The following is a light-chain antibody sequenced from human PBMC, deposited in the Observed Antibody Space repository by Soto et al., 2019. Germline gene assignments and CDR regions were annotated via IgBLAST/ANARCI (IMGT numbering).Light chain of an antibody. Sequence: QSVLTQPASVSGSPGQSITISCTGTSSDVGAFNYVSWYQQHPGKAPRLMIYDVSNRPSGVSNRFSGSKSGNTASLTISGLQAEDEDDYYCTSYRHSRTVVFGGGTKLTVL. V-gene: IGLV2-14*01. J-gene: IGLJ2*01. CDR2: DVS. CDR1: SSDVGAFNY. CDR3: TSYRHSRTVV.